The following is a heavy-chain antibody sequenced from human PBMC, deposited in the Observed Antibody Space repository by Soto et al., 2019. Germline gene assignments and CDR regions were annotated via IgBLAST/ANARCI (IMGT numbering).Heavy chain of an antibody. CDR2: ISAYHGYT. D-gene: IGHD5-18*01. CDR1: GDNFTSYG. V-gene: IGHV1-18*01. CDR3: ARYPPRRYSYAQGLDY. Sequence: ASAKVSCKASGDNFTSYGSSWLRQAPAQGLEWMEWISAYHGYTNYVLKLQGRVTMTTDPSTSTAYMELRSLRSDDTTVYYCARYPPRRYSYAQGLDYWGQGAMVTVSS. J-gene: IGHJ4*02.